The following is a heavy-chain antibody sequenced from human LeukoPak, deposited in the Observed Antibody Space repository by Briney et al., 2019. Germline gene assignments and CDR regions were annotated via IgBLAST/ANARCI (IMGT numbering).Heavy chain of an antibody. D-gene: IGHD5-12*01. Sequence: PGGSLRLSCAASGFTFSSYGMHWVRQAPGKGPEWVAFIRYDGSNKYYADSVKGRFTISRDNSKNTLYLQMKSLRAEDTAVYYCAKGGGYEAQYYYYYLDVWGKGTTVTISS. V-gene: IGHV3-30*02. J-gene: IGHJ6*03. CDR3: AKGGGYEAQYYYYYLDV. CDR1: GFTFSSYG. CDR2: IRYDGSNK.